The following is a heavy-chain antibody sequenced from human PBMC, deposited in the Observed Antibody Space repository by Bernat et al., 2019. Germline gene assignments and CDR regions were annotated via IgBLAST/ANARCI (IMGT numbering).Heavy chain of an antibody. V-gene: IGHV3-30*18. CDR2: ISYDGSNK. J-gene: IGHJ4*02. Sequence: QVQLVESGGGVVQPGRSLRLSCAASGFTFSSYGMHWVRQAPGKGLEWVAVISYDGSNKYYADSVKGRFTISRDNSKNTLYLQMNSLRAEDTAVYYCAKALVVVVPAASEYYFDYWGQGTLVTVSS. CDR3: AKALVVVVPAASEYYFDY. CDR1: GFTFSSYG. D-gene: IGHD2-2*01.